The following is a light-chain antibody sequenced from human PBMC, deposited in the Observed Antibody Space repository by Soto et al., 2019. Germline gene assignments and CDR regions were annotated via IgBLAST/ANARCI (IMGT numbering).Light chain of an antibody. Sequence: QSVLTQPPSASGTPGQRVTISCSGNNSNIGSNTVNWYQQLPGTAPKLLIYSDNQRPSGVPDRFSGSKSGTSASLAISGLQSEDEADYYCAAWDDSLNVHVVFGAGTQLTVL. V-gene: IGLV1-44*01. CDR1: NSNIGSNT. CDR3: AAWDDSLNVHVV. CDR2: SDN. J-gene: IGLJ2*01.